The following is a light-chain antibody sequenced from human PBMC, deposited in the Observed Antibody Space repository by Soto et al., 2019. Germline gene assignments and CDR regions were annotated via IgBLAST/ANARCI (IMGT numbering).Light chain of an antibody. CDR1: QSVSSN. J-gene: IGKJ5*01. Sequence: EKLMTQSPATLSVSPGERATLSCRASQSVSSNLAWYQQKPGQAPRLLIYGASSRATDIPGRFSGSGSGTEFTLTISSLQSEDFAVYYCQQYDNWPITFGQGTRLEIK. V-gene: IGKV3-15*01. CDR3: QQYDNWPIT. CDR2: GAS.